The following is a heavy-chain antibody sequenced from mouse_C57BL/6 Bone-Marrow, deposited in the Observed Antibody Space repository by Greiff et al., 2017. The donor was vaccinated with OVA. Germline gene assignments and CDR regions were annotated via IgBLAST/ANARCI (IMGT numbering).Heavy chain of an antibody. V-gene: IGHV14-4*01. D-gene: IGHD2-4*01. J-gene: IGHJ1*03. Sequence: VQLQQSGAELVRPGASVKLSCTASGFNIKDDYMHWVKQRPEQGLEWIGWIDPENGDTEYASKFQGKATITADTSSNTAYLQLSSLTSEDTAVYYCTTPVLYDYDVHWYFDVWGTGTTVTVSS. CDR3: TTPVLYDYDVHWYFDV. CDR2: IDPENGDT. CDR1: GFNIKDDY.